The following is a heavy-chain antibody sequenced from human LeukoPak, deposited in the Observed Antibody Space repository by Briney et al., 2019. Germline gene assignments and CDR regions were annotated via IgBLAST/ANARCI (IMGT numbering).Heavy chain of an antibody. CDR2: IYDSGST. Sequence: PSETLSRTCTVSGGSISSSSYYWGWLRQPPGKGLEWIGSIYDSGSTYYNPSLKSRVTISVDTSKNQFSLKLSSVTAADTAVYYCARHSVRSSWSEIDYWGQGTLVTVSS. CDR1: GGSISSSSYY. D-gene: IGHD6-13*01. CDR3: ARHSVRSSWSEIDY. V-gene: IGHV4-39*01. J-gene: IGHJ4*02.